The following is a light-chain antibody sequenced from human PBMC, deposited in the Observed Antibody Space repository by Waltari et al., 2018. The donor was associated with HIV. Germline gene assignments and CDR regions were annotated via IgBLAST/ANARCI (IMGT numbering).Light chain of an antibody. CDR3: QQYVNLPPYT. V-gene: IGKV1-33*01. CDR1: QDISNY. J-gene: IGKJ2*01. CDR2: DAS. Sequence: DIQMTQSPSSLSASVGDRVTITCQASQDISNYLNWYQQKPGKAPKLLIYDASNLETGVPSSFSGSGSGTNFTSTISGLRPKDIPTYYCQQYVNLPPYTFGQGTKREI.